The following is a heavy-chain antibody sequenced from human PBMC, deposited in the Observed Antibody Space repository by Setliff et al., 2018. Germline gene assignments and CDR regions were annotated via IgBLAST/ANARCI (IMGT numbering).Heavy chain of an antibody. Sequence: PSETLSLTCTVSGGSISSYYWSWIRQPPGKGLEWIGYIYSSGSTYYNPSLKSRVTISVDTSKNQFSLKLNSVTAADTAVYYCATPDYGGNSWSFDYWGQGTLVTVSS. CDR3: ATPDYGGNSWSFDY. CDR1: GGSISSYY. J-gene: IGHJ4*02. CDR2: IYSSGST. D-gene: IGHD4-17*01. V-gene: IGHV4-4*09.